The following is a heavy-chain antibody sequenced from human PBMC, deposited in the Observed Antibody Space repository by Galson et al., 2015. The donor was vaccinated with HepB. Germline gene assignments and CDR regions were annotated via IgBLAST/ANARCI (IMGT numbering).Heavy chain of an antibody. J-gene: IGHJ3*02. CDR3: ALLKDSIFGDLRVLFGVVPNAFDI. V-gene: IGHV4-39*01. D-gene: IGHD3-3*01. CDR1: GGSISSSSYY. Sequence: ETLSLTCTVSGGSISSSSYYWGWIRQPPGKGLEWIGSIYYSGSTYYNPSLKSRVTISVDTSKNQFSLKLSSVTAADTAVYYCALLKDSIFGDLRVLFGVVPNAFDIWGQGTMVTVSS. CDR2: IYYSGST.